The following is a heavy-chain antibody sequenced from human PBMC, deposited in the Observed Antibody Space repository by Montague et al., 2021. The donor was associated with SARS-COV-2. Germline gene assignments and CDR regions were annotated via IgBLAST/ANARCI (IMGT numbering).Heavy chain of an antibody. V-gene: IGHV4-34*01. Sequence: SETLSLTCAVYVGSFSGHHWNWIRQPPGKGLEWIGEINHSGSTNYNPSLKSRVTMSVDTSKNQFSLKLSSVTAADTAVYYCARGARQGYGFRLGSFDSWGQGTLVTVSS. CDR2: INHSGST. CDR1: VGSFSGHH. J-gene: IGHJ4*02. CDR3: ARGARQGYGFRLGSFDS. D-gene: IGHD3-10*01.